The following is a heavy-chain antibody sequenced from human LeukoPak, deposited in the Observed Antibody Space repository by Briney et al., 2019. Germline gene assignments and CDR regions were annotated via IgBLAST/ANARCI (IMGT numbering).Heavy chain of an antibody. CDR1: SGSISSHY. J-gene: IGHJ4*02. D-gene: IGHD6-13*01. CDR3: ARGVYIAAAQYGY. Sequence: SETLSLTCTVSSGSISSHYWSWIRQPPGKGLEWVGYIYYSGTTDYNPSLKSRVTISVDTSKNQFSLKLSSVTAADTAVYYCARGVYIAAAQYGYWGQRTLVTVSS. CDR2: IYYSGTT. V-gene: IGHV4-59*11.